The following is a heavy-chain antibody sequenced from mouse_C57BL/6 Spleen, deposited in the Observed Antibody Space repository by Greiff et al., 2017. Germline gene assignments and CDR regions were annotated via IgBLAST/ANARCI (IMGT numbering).Heavy chain of an antibody. CDR1: GYTFTSYW. Sequence: QVQLQQSGAELVRPGTSVKLSCKASGYTFTSYWMHWVKQRPGQGLEWIGVIDPSDSYTNYNQKFKGKATLTVDTSSSTAYMQLSSLTSEDSAVXYCARRGNEGFAYWGQGTLVTVSA. CDR3: ARRGNEGFAY. D-gene: IGHD2-1*01. J-gene: IGHJ3*01. V-gene: IGHV1-59*01. CDR2: IDPSDSYT.